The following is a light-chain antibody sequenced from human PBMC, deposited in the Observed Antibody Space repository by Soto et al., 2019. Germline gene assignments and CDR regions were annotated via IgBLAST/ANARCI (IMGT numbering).Light chain of an antibody. Sequence: QTVVTQEPSLTVSPGGTVTLTCASVTGAVTSSFYPNWFQRKPGLPPRALIYDATNKHSWTPARFSGSLLGGRAVLTLSGAQPEDEADYYCLLHYGGVQGSNWVFGGGTKVTVL. CDR3: LLHYGGVQGSNWV. CDR2: DAT. CDR1: TGAVTSSFY. V-gene: IGLV7-43*01. J-gene: IGLJ3*02.